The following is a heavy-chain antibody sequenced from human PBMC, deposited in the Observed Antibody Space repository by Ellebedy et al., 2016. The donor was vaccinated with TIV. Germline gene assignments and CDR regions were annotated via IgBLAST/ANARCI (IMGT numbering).Heavy chain of an antibody. J-gene: IGHJ4*02. CDR2: ISWNSLSK. D-gene: IGHD6-25*01. CDR3: AKTRGGIYFDY. V-gene: IGHV3-9*01. CDR1: GFTFDDHA. Sequence: SLKISXAASGFTFDDHAIHWVRQAPGKGLEWVSGISWNSLSKDYAASVKGRFIISRDNAKSSLYLEMNSLRPEDTALYYCAKTRGGIYFDYWGLGTLVTVSS.